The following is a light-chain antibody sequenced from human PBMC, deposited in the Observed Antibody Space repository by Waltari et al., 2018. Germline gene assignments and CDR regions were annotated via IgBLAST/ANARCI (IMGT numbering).Light chain of an antibody. V-gene: IGLV1-47*01. CDR3: AVWDDSLSGWA. J-gene: IGLJ3*02. CDR1: DLNIGRWT. Sequence: QSVLTQSPSISGTPGQTVSISCSGTDLNIGRWTVLWFQHIPGVAPRLLIYRNGQRPSGIPDRFSGSKAGTSVSLTIASLRSEDDGDYRCAVWDDSLSGWAFGGGTRLTVL. CDR2: RNG.